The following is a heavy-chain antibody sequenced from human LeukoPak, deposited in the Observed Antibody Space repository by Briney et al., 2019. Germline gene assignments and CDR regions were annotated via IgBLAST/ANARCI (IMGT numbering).Heavy chain of an antibody. CDR2: IKPNSGDT. V-gene: IGHV1-2*02. J-gene: IGHJ5*02. D-gene: IGHD3-10*01. Sequence: GASVKVSCKASGYSFAAYYMHWVRQAPGQGLEWMGWIKPNSGDTRSAQKFQGRVIMTRDTSTGTAYMELSSLRYDDTAVYDCATNILVRDIINWFDPWGQGTLVTVSS. CDR1: GYSFAAYY. CDR3: ATNILVRDIINWFDP.